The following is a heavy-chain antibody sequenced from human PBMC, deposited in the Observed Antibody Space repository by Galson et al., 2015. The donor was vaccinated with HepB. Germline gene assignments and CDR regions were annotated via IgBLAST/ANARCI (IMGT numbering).Heavy chain of an antibody. CDR1: GYTFTGYY. V-gene: IGHV1-2*02. CDR3: AREPSVVRGRFDP. D-gene: IGHD3-10*01. J-gene: IGHJ5*02. Sequence: SVKVSCKASGYTFTGYYMHWVRQAPGQGLEWMGWINPNSGGTNYAQKFQGRVTMTRDTSISTAYMELSRLRSDDTAVYYCAREPSVVRGRFDPWGPGTLVPVSS. CDR2: INPNSGGT.